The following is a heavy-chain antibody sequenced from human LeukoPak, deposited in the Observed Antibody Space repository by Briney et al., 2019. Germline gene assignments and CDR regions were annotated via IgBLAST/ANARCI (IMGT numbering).Heavy chain of an antibody. J-gene: IGHJ4*02. V-gene: IGHV1-69*05. CDR3: ARVNTMVRGVIYVFGY. D-gene: IGHD3-10*01. CDR2: IIPIFGTA. CDR1: GYTFSSYA. Sequence: ASVKVSCKASGYTFSSYAISWVRQAPGQGLEWMGGIIPIFGTANYAQKFQGRVTMTRDTSISTAYMELSRLRSDDTAVYYCARVNTMVRGVIYVFGYWGQGTLVTVSS.